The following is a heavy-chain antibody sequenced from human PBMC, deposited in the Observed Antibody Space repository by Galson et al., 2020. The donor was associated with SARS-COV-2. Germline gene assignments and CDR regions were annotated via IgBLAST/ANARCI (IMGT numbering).Heavy chain of an antibody. V-gene: IGHV3-23*01. D-gene: IGHD7-27*01. Sequence: GESLKISCAASGFTLSSYAMSWVRQAPGKGLEWVSAISGSAGSTYYADSVKGRFTSSRDNSKNTLYLQMNSLRAEDTAIYYCTKSRGTNFGDYWGQGTLVTVSS. CDR3: TKSRGTNFGDY. CDR2: ISGSAGST. J-gene: IGHJ4*02. CDR1: GFTLSSYA.